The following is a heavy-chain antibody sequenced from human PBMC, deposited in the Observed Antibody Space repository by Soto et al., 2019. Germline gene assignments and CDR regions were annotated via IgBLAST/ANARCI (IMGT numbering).Heavy chain of an antibody. J-gene: IGHJ6*02. Sequence: LSLTCTVSGGSFGNYYWNWVRQPPGKGLEWIGDTIYSGSTNYSPSLKSRVTLLVDTSKNQFSLKLSSVTAADTAVYYCARVLVDGNYYYRVDVLDQGTTVAVS. V-gene: IGHV4-59*01. D-gene: IGHD3-16*01. CDR1: GGSFGNYY. CDR3: ARVLVDGNYYYRVDV. CDR2: TIYSGST.